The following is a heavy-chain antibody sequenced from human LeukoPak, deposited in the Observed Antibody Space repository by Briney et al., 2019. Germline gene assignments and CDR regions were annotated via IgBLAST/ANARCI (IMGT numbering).Heavy chain of an antibody. V-gene: IGHV3-74*01. CDR3: ARGDYGGPWGY. D-gene: IGHD4-23*01. CDR1: GFTLSNYW. CDR2: INSDGSTT. J-gene: IGHJ4*02. Sequence: GGSLRLSCASSGFTLSNYWMHWVRQAPGKGLVWVPRINSDGSTTSYADSVKGRFTISRDNTKNTLYLQMNSLRAEDMAMYYCARGDYGGPWGYWGQGTQVTVSS.